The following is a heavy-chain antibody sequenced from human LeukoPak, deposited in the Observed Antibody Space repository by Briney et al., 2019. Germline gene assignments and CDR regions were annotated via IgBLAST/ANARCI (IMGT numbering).Heavy chain of an antibody. CDR1: GGSFSGYY. J-gene: IGHJ5*02. CDR3: ARRITIFGVVIHNWFDP. D-gene: IGHD3-3*01. Sequence: PSETLSLTCAVYGGSFSGYYWSWIRQPPGKGLEWIGEINHSGSTNYNPSLKSRVTISVDTSKNQFSLKLSSVTAADTAVYYCARRITIFGVVIHNWFDPWGRGTLVTVSS. CDR2: INHSGST. V-gene: IGHV4-34*01.